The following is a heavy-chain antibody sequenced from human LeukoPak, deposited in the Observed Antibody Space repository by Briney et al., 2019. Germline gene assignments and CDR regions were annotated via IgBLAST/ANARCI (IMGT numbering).Heavy chain of an antibody. CDR1: GGSISSGDYY. D-gene: IGHD6-13*01. J-gene: IGHJ4*02. CDR2: IYYSGST. CDR3: ARGTAAAGTPDY. V-gene: IGHV4-30-4*01. Sequence: SETLSLTCTVSGGSISSGDYYWSWIRQPPGKGLEWIGYIYYSGSTYYNPSLKSRVTISVDTSKNQFSLKLSSVTAADTAVYYCARGTAAAGTPDYWGQGTLVTVSS.